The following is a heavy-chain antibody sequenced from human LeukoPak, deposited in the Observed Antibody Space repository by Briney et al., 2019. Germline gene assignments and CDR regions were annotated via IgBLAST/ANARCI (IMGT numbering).Heavy chain of an antibody. J-gene: IGHJ4*02. CDR2: ISSSSSYI. CDR1: GFTFISYT. V-gene: IGHV3-21*01. D-gene: IGHD6-13*01. CDR3: AREEQQLVYFDY. Sequence: GGSLRLSCAASGFTFISYTMNWVRQAPGKGLEWVSSISSSSSYIYYADSVKGRFTVSRDNAKDSLYLQMNSLRAEDTAVYYCAREEQQLVYFDYWGQGTLVTVSS.